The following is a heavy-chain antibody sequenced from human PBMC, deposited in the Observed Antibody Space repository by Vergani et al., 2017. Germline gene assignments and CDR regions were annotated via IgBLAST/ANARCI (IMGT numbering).Heavy chain of an antibody. J-gene: IGHJ5*02. CDR1: GGTFGSHT. D-gene: IGHD4-17*01. V-gene: IGHV1-69*02. CDR3: ARGGMTTVIPNWFDH. CDR2: VIPHLEIT. Sequence: QVQLEQSGAEVKKPGSSVTVSCRASGGTFGSHTISWVRQAPGQGLEWVGRVIPHLEITTLAQHLQGRVIITADKSTDTAYMELSSLRSEDTAVYYCARGGMTTVIPNWFDHWGQGTLVTVSS.